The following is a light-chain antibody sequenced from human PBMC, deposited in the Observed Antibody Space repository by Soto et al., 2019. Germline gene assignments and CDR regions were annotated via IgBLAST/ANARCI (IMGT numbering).Light chain of an antibody. CDR3: LQDYKYPLT. Sequence: AIQMTQSPSSLSASVGDRVTNTCRASQYIRNDLGWYQQKPGKAPNLLIYAASSLQSGVPSRFSGSGSGTEFTLTISSLQPEDFATYYCLQDYKYPLTFGAGTKVEIK. CDR1: QYIRND. J-gene: IGKJ4*01. V-gene: IGKV1-6*01. CDR2: AAS.